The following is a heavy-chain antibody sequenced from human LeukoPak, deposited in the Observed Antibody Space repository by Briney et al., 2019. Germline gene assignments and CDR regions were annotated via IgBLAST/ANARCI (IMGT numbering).Heavy chain of an antibody. V-gene: IGHV3-64*01. CDR2: ISTNGGST. Sequence: GGSLRLSCAASGFTFSDYAMHWLRQAPGKGLEYVSAISTNGGSTYYANSVKGRFTISRDNSRDTLYLHVGSLRPEDMAVYYCARVYGGSVGCYPNVAFDVWGQGTTVTVSS. CDR1: GFTFSDYA. CDR3: ARVYGGSVGCYPNVAFDV. J-gene: IGHJ3*01. D-gene: IGHD2-2*01.